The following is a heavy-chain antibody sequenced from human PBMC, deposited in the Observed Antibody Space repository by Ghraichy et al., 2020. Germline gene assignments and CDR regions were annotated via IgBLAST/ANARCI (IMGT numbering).Heavy chain of an antibody. J-gene: IGHJ6*03. D-gene: IGHD6-19*01. CDR2: ISSSSSTI. V-gene: IGHV3-48*02. CDR1: GFTFRPHS. Sequence: GGSLRLSCVASGFTFRPHSINWVRQAPGKGLVWVSYISSSSSTIYYADSVKGRFTISRDNAKNSLYLQMNSLRDEDTAVYYCARDNVAVARRMDVWGKGTKVTVSS. CDR3: ARDNVAVARRMDV.